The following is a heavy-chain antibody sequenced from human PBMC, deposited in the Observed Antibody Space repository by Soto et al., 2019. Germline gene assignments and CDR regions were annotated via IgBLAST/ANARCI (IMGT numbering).Heavy chain of an antibody. CDR2: ISYDGSNK. CDR1: GFTFRSYG. D-gene: IGHD3-22*01. CDR3: AKDRGYYDSSGYFDY. Sequence: GGSLRLSCAASGFTFRSYGIHWVRQAPGKGLEWVAVISYDGSNKYYADSVKGRFTISRDNSKNTLYLQMNSLRAEDTAVYYCAKDRGYYDSSGYFDYWGQGTLVTVSS. J-gene: IGHJ4*02. V-gene: IGHV3-30*18.